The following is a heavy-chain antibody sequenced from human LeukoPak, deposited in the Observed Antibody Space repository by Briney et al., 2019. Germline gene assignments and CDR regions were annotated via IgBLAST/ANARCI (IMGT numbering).Heavy chain of an antibody. D-gene: IGHD2-8*01. CDR3: ARRFVQSYYYYMDV. CDR2: ISYSGST. V-gene: IGHV4-39*07. CDR1: GGSISSGDYY. Sequence: TSETLSLTCTVSGGSISSGDYYWSWIRQPPGKGLEWIGTISYSGSTNYNPSLKSRVTISVDTSKNQFSLKLSSVTAADTAVYYCARRFVQSYYYYMDVWGKGTTVTVSS. J-gene: IGHJ6*03.